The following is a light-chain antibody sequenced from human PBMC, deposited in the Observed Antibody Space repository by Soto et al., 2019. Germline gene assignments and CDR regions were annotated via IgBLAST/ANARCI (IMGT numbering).Light chain of an antibody. J-gene: IGLJ2*01. V-gene: IGLV3-1*01. CDR3: QAWDSSTVV. Sequence: SYELTQPPSVSVSPGQTASITCSGDKLGDKYAYWYQQKPGHSPVLAIYQDSKRPSGIPERFSGSNSGNTATLTISATEAMDEADYYCQAWDSSTVVFGGGTKLTVL. CDR1: KLGDKY. CDR2: QDS.